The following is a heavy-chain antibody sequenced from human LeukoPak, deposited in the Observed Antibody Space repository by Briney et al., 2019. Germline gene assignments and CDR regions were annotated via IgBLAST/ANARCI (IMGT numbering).Heavy chain of an antibody. D-gene: IGHD6-13*01. CDR1: GGSISSSSYY. Sequence: SGTLSLTCTVSGGSISSSSYYWGWIRQPPGKGLEWIGSIYYSGSTYYNPSLKSRVTISVDTSKNQFSLKLSSVTAADTAVYYCASRYSSSCFDPWGQGTLVTVSS. J-gene: IGHJ5*02. CDR3: ASRYSSSCFDP. CDR2: IYYSGST. V-gene: IGHV4-39*01.